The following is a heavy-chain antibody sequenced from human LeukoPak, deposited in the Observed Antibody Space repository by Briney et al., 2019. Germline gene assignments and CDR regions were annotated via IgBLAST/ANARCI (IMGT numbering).Heavy chain of an antibody. CDR3: ASRSGRNYYGMDV. J-gene: IGHJ6*02. CDR1: GGSISSYY. V-gene: IGHV4-59*01. Sequence: SGTLSLTCTVSGGSISSYYWNWIRQPPGKALEWLGYAYYSGNTNYNPSLKTRLTISVDTSKAQFSLTLSSVTAADTAIYYCASRSGRNYYGMDVWGQGTTVIVSS. D-gene: IGHD3-10*01. CDR2: AYYSGNT.